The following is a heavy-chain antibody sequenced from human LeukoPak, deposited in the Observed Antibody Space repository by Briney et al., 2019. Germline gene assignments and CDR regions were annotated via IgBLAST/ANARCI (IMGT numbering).Heavy chain of an antibody. CDR1: EFTFSTYS. J-gene: IGHJ6*02. CDR3: ARARFYFHYYYGMDV. Sequence: GGSLRLSCVASEFTFSTYSMNWVRQAPGKGLEWVSSISTHSSYIYYADSVKGRFTISRDNSKNTLYLQMNSLRAEDTAVYYCARARFYFHYYYGMDVWGQGTTVTVSS. CDR2: ISTHSSYI. V-gene: IGHV3-21*01. D-gene: IGHD2/OR15-2a*01.